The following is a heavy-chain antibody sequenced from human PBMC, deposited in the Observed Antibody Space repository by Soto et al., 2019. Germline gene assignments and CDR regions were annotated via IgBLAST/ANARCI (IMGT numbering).Heavy chain of an antibody. CDR3: AKDTIQPPDYFDY. V-gene: IGHV3-23*01. J-gene: IGHJ4*02. CDR2: ISGSGGST. Sequence: EVQLLESGGGLVQPGGSLRLSCTASGFTFSSYAMSWVRQAPGKGLEWVSAISGSGGSTYYADSVKGRFTISRDNSKNTLYLQMNSLRAEDTAVYYCAKDTIQPPDYFDYWGQGTLVTVSS. D-gene: IGHD2-2*01. CDR1: GFTFSSYA.